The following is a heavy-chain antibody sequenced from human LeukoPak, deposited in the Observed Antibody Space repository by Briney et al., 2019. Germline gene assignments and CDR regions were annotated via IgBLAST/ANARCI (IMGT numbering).Heavy chain of an antibody. D-gene: IGHD6-13*01. Sequence: GGSLRLSCAASGFTFSDYYMSWIRQAPGKGLEWVSYISSSGSTIYYADSVKGRFTISRDNAKNSLYPQMNSLRAEDTAVYYCARDGSSKGATAAAGHFYYYYMDVWGKGTTVTVSS. CDR3: ARDGSSKGATAAAGHFYYYYMDV. CDR1: GFTFSDYY. J-gene: IGHJ6*03. V-gene: IGHV3-11*04. CDR2: ISSSGSTI.